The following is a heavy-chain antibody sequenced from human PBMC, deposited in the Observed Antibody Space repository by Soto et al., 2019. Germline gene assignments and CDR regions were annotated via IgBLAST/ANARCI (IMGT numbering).Heavy chain of an antibody. J-gene: IGHJ3*02. D-gene: IGHD2-2*01. Sequence: QVQLQESGPGLVKPSGTLSLTCAVSSGSISTINWWSWVRQPPGKGLEWIGEIYHSGSTNYNPSLKRRVTISVDKSKNQFSLKLSSVTAADTAVYYCARNPTSWGSAFDIWGQGTMVTVSS. CDR3: ARNPTSWGSAFDI. V-gene: IGHV4-4*02. CDR2: IYHSGST. CDR1: SGSISTINW.